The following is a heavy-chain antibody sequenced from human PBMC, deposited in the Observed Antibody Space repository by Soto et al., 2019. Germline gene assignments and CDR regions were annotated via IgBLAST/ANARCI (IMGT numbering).Heavy chain of an antibody. CDR2: INWNSGTM. J-gene: IGHJ4*02. CDR3: AKGTEYGVVLMSTFDY. D-gene: IGHD3-3*01. V-gene: IGHV3-9*01. CDR1: GFIFDDYA. Sequence: EVQLVESGGGLVQPGTSLRLSCAASGFIFDDYAMNWVRQAPGKGLEWVSGINWNSGTMVYVDSVKGRFTISRDNAKNPLYLQMNSLGPEDTAFYFCAKGTEYGVVLMSTFDYWGQGTLVTGSS.